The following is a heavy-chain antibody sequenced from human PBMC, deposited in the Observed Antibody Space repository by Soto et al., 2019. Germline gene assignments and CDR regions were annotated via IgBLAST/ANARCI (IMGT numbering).Heavy chain of an antibody. D-gene: IGHD2-2*01. CDR2: ISSSSSYI. CDR3: ARDLHVVPAAANYYYYYGMDV. J-gene: IGHJ6*02. V-gene: IGHV3-21*01. CDR1: GFTFSSYS. Sequence: PGGSLRLSCAASGFTFSSYSMNWVRQAPGKGLEWVSSISSSSSYIYYADSVKGRFTISRDNAKNSLYLQMNSLRAEDTAVYYCARDLHVVPAAANYYYYYGMDVWGQGTTVTVSS.